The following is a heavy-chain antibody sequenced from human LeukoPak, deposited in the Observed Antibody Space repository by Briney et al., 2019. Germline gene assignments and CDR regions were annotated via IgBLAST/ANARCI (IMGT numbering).Heavy chain of an antibody. CDR2: ISSSGSTI. Sequence: GGSLRLSRGPSGFPYSIYEVNWVRQAPGKGLEWVSYISSSGSTIYYADSVKDRFAISRDIAKNSLYLQMNSLRAEDTAVYYCTVYYSPPFNTGGEGPLVTVSS. D-gene: IGHD3-10*01. CDR3: TVYYSPPFNT. CDR1: GFPYSIYE. J-gene: IGHJ4*02. V-gene: IGHV3-48*03.